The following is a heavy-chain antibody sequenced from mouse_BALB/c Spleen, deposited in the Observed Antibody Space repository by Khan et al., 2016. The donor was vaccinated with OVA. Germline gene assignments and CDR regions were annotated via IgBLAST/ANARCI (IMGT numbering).Heavy chain of an antibody. CDR2: ILPGSGNA. J-gene: IGHJ2*01. CDR1: GYTFSSYW. Sequence: QVQLKQSGAELMKPGASVKISCKATGYTFSSYWIEWVKQRPGHGLEWIGEILPGSGNANYNEKFKDKATFTADTSSNTSYMQLSGLTSEDSAVYYCARSITVVGGGYFDYWGQGTTLTVSS. V-gene: IGHV1-9*01. CDR3: ARSITVVGGGYFDY. D-gene: IGHD1-1*01.